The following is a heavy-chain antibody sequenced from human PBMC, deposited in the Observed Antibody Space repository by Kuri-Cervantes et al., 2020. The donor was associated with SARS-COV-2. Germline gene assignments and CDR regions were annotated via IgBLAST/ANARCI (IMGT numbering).Heavy chain of an antibody. V-gene: IGHV3-74*01. CDR3: VRGSYYFDSSGYPYNFDG. CDR1: GFTFSRYW. Sequence: GESLKISCAASGFTFSRYWMHWVRQVPGKGLVWVSRINGDGSSTSYADSVKGRFTISRDNAKNTLYVQLNSLRVEDTALYYCVRGSYYFDSSGYPYNFDGWGQGTLVTVSS. D-gene: IGHD3-22*01. J-gene: IGHJ4*02. CDR2: INGDGSST.